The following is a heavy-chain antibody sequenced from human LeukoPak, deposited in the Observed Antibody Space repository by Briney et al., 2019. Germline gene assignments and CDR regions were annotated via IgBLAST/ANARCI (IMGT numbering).Heavy chain of an antibody. D-gene: IGHD4-17*01. V-gene: IGHV4-59*11. CDR1: GGSISSHY. J-gene: IGHJ5*02. CDR2: IYYSGST. CDR3: AREAPLPGNGDPNWFDP. Sequence: SETLSLTCTASGGSISSHYWSWIRQPPGKGLEWIGYIYYSGSTNYNPSLKSRVTISVDTSKNQFSLKLSSVTAADTAVYYCAREAPLPGNGDPNWFDPWGQGTLVTVSS.